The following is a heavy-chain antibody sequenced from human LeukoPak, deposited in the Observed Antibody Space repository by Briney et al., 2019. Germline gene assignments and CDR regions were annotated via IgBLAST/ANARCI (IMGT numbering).Heavy chain of an antibody. CDR2: FNGDGVNT. CDR1: GFAFTISS. J-gene: IGHJ4*02. Sequence: GGSLRLSCAASGFAFTISSMSWVRQAPGKGLEWVSTFNGDGVNTYYTGSVWGRFTISRDNSKNTLYLQMNSLRAEDTAIYYCAKLHNLNCDYWGLGTLVTVSS. D-gene: IGHD1-14*01. CDR3: AKLHNLNCDY. V-gene: IGHV3-23*01.